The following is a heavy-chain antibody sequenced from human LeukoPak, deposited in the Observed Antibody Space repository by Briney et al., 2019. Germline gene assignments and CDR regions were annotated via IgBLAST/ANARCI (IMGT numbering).Heavy chain of an antibody. V-gene: IGHV3-30*02. Sequence: GGSLRLSCSASGFTLSDYVMHWVRQAPGKGLEWVASLHYDGIKKYYADSVKGRFTLSRDNSKNTQYLQMNSLRAEDTAVFYCAKGGARLHSYYFDYWGQGTLVTVSS. D-gene: IGHD1-26*01. CDR3: AKGGARLHSYYFDY. J-gene: IGHJ4*02. CDR2: LHYDGIKK. CDR1: GFTLSDYV.